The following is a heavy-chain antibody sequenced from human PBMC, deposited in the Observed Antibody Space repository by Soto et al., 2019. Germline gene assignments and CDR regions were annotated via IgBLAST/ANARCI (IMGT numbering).Heavy chain of an antibody. J-gene: IGHJ4*02. CDR1: GFTFRSSI. Sequence: EVQLLESGGGLVRPGGSLRLSCAASGFTFRSSIMSWVRQAPGKGLEWVSTFSGSSGNTYYADSVKGRFTLSRDNSKNTLYLQMSSLRAEDTAVYYCAKRGHNFFDYWGQGTLVTVSS. V-gene: IGHV3-23*01. CDR2: FSGSSGNT. CDR3: AKRGHNFFDY. D-gene: IGHD2-15*01.